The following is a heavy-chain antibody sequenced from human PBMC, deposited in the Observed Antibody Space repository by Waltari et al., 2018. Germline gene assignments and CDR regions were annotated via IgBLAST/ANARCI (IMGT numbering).Heavy chain of an antibody. V-gene: IGHV4-34*01. J-gene: IGHJ4*02. CDR3: ARGPNPHCSSTSCSVFDY. CDR2: INHSGST. Sequence: QVQLQQWGAGLLKPSETLSLTCAVYGGSFSGYYWSWIRQPPGKGLAWLGEINHSGSTNDNRSLKSRVSISVDTAKNQFSLKRSSVTAADTAVYYCARGPNPHCSSTSCSVFDYWGQGTLVTVSS. D-gene: IGHD2-2*01. CDR1: GGSFSGYY.